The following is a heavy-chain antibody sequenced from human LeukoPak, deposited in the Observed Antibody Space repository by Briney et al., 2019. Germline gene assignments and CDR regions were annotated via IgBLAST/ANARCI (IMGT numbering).Heavy chain of an antibody. CDR1: GFTFSDYY. J-gene: IGHJ4*02. D-gene: IGHD4-17*01. CDR3: ARGMGMTTVTNFDY. CDR2: ISSGGSTI. Sequence: PGGSLRLSCAVSGFTFSDYYMSWIRQAPGKGLEWVSYISSGGSTISHADSVKGRFTISRDNAENSLYLQMNSLRAEDTAVYYCARGMGMTTVTNFDYWGQGTLVTVSS. V-gene: IGHV3-11*04.